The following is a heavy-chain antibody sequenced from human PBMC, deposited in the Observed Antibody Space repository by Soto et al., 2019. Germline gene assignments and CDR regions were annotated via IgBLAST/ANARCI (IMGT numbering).Heavy chain of an antibody. V-gene: IGHV1-69*13. Sequence: ASVKVSCKASGGTFSRYAISWVRQAPGQGLEWMGGIIPMFGTANYAQKFQGRVTITAVESTSTAYMELSSLRSEDTAVYYCARQFDYESSGYYYPYWGQGTLVTVSS. J-gene: IGHJ4*02. CDR2: IIPMFGTA. CDR1: GGTFSRYA. D-gene: IGHD3-22*01. CDR3: ARQFDYESSGYYYPY.